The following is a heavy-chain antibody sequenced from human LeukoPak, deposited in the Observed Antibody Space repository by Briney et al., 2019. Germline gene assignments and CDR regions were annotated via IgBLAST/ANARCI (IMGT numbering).Heavy chain of an antibody. V-gene: IGHV3-23*01. J-gene: IGHJ4*02. CDR1: GFTFSSYA. Sequence: PGGSLRLSCAASGFTFSSYAMSWVRQAPGKGLEWVSAISGSGGSTYYADSVKGRFTISRDNSKNTLYLQMNSLRAEDTAVYYCAKDRRTIAAVSSVLYYFDYWGQGTLVTVSS. CDR3: AKDRRTIAAVSSVLYYFDY. D-gene: IGHD6-13*01. CDR2: ISGSGGST.